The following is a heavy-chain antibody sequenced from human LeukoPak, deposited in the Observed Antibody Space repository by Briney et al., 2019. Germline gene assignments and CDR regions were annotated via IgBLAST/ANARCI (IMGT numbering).Heavy chain of an antibody. CDR3: ARQASMIRGVIVAGFDP. V-gene: IGHV4-39*07. CDR2: ISYSWTT. Sequence: PSETLSLTCTVSGGSISSSGYYGGWIRQPPGKGLEWIASISYSWTTYYNPSLKSRVTMSVDTSKNQFSLKLSSVTAADTAVYYCARQASMIRGVIVAGFDPWGQGTLVTVSS. J-gene: IGHJ5*02. D-gene: IGHD3-10*01. CDR1: GGSISSSGYY.